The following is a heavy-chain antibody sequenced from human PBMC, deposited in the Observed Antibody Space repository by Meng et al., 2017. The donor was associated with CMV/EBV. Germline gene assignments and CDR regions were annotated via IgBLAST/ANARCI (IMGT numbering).Heavy chain of an antibody. CDR1: GYTFTSYG. CDR3: ARYSAEKGVSDAFDI. CDR2: ISAYNGNT. J-gene: IGHJ3*02. V-gene: IGHV1-18*01. D-gene: IGHD2-21*01. Sequence: ASVKVSCKASGYTFTSYGIRWVRQAPGQGLEWMGWISAYNGNTNYAQKLQGRVTMTTDTSTSTAYMELRSLRSDVTAVYYCARYSAEKGVSDAFDIWGQGTMVTVSS.